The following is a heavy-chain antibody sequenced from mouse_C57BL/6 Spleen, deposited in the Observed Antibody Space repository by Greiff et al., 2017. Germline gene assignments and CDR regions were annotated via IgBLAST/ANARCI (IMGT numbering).Heavy chain of an antibody. CDR1: GYTFTSYW. D-gene: IGHD1-1*01. V-gene: IGHV1-69*01. CDR3: ARERGIYYGSSHWYFEG. Sequence: QVQLQQPGAELVMPGASVKLSCKASGYTFTSYWMHWVKQRPGQGLEWIGEIDPSDSYTNYNQKFKGKSTLTVDKSSSTAYMQLSSLTSEDSAVYYCARERGIYYGSSHWYFEGWGTGTTVTVAS. CDR2: IDPSDSYT. J-gene: IGHJ1*03.